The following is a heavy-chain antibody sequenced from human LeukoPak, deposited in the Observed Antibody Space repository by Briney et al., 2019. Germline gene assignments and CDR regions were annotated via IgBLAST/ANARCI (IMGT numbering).Heavy chain of an antibody. D-gene: IGHD1-26*01. V-gene: IGHV3-30*01. CDR2: ISYDGSNN. J-gene: IGHJ4*02. CDR1: GFTFSSYA. CDR3: ARVYSLLYYFDY. Sequence: GESLRLSCAASGFTFSSYAMHWVRQAPGKGLEWVAVISYDGSNNYYADSVKGRFTISRDNSKNTLYLQMNSLRAEDTAVYYCARVYSLLYYFDYWGQGTLVTVSS.